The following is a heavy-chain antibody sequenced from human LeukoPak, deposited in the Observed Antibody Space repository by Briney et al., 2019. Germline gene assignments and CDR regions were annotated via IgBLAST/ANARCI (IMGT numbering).Heavy chain of an antibody. Sequence: GGSLRLSCAASGFTISSNYMSWVRQAPEKGLEWVSVIYSVGTTYYADSVKGRFSISRDNSKNTVYLQMNSLRAEDTAIYYCAKPHDSGWWMFDYWGQGTLVTVSP. J-gene: IGHJ4*02. CDR3: AKPHDSGWWMFDY. D-gene: IGHD6-19*01. CDR1: GFTISSNY. CDR2: IYSVGTT. V-gene: IGHV3-53*01.